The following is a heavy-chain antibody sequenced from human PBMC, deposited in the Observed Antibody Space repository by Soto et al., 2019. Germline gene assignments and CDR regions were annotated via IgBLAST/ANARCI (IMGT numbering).Heavy chain of an antibody. D-gene: IGHD2-2*01. Sequence: GGSLRLSCAASGFTFSDYYMSWIRQAPGKGLEWVSNISSSSSYTNYADSVKGRFTISRDNAKNSLYLQMNSLRAEDTAVYYCVRCSSTSCWGEFDPWGQGTLVTVSS. J-gene: IGHJ5*02. CDR2: ISSSSSYT. CDR3: VRCSSTSCWGEFDP. CDR1: GFTFSDYY. V-gene: IGHV3-11*06.